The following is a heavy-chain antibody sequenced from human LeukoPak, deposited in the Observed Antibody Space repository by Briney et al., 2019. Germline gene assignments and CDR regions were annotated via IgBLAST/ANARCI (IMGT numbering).Heavy chain of an antibody. D-gene: IGHD4-17*01. V-gene: IGHV3-23*01. Sequence: GGSLRLSCAASGFTFSSYAMSWVRQAPGKGLEWVSSISGSGTNTYYADSVKGRFTISRDNSKDTLYLQMNSLRAEDTAVYYCAKRPSDYGDYVSYFDYWGQGTLVTVSS. J-gene: IGHJ4*02. CDR3: AKRPSDYGDYVSYFDY. CDR1: GFTFSSYA. CDR2: ISGSGTNT.